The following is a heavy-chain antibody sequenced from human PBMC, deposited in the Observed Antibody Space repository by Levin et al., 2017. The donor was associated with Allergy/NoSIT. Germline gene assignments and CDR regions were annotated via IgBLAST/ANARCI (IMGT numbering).Heavy chain of an antibody. V-gene: IGHV3-53*01. CDR3: ARHRRHPDAFDI. CDR2: IYSGART. CDR1: GFTVNNNY. Sequence: SGGSLRLSCAASGFTVNNNYMSWVRQAPGKGLEWVSIIYSGARTDYADSVKGRFTISRDNSKNTLYLQMNSLRAEDTAVYYCARHRRHPDAFDIWGQGTMVTVSS. J-gene: IGHJ3*02.